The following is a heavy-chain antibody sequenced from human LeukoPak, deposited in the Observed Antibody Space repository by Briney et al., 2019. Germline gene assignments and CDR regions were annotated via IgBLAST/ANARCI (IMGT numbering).Heavy chain of an antibody. D-gene: IGHD3-10*01. CDR2: IRYDGSNK. V-gene: IGHV3-30*02. CDR1: GFTFSSYG. Sequence: GGSLRLSCAASGFTFSSYGMHWVRQAPGKGLEWVAFIRYDGSNKYYADSVKGRFTISRDNSKNTLYLQMNSLRAEDTAVYYCAKDSKRWKTYYYESGSYYFEYWGQGTLVTVSS. CDR3: AKDSKRWKTYYYESGSYYFEY. J-gene: IGHJ4*02.